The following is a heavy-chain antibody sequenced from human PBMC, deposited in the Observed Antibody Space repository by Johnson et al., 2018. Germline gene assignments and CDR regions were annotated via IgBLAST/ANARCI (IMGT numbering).Heavy chain of an antibody. D-gene: IGHD3-22*01. V-gene: IGHV3-33*01. J-gene: IGHJ3*02. CDR3: PRDHPGDYYYDTPSPDVFDI. Sequence: VQLVETGGGVVQPGRSLRLSCEASGFTFSSYAMHWVRQTPGKGLEWVAVIWYDGGKKYYADSVKGRFTVSRDNSKNTLYLQMNSLRAEETAVYYSPRDHPGDYYYDTPSPDVFDIWGQGTMVTVSS. CDR1: GFTFSSYA. CDR2: IWYDGGKK.